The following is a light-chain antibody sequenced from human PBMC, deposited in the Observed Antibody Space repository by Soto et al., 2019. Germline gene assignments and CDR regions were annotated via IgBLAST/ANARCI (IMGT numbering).Light chain of an antibody. J-gene: IGLJ1*01. CDR3: SSYSSSSTLYV. CDR1: SSDVGGYNY. V-gene: IGLV2-14*01. CDR2: EVS. Sequence: QSALTQPASVSGSPGQSITISCTGTSSDVGGYNYVSWYQQHPGRAPKLMIYEVSNRSSRVSNRFSGSKSGNTASLTIAGLQAEDEADYSCSSYSSSSTLYVFGTGTKVTVL.